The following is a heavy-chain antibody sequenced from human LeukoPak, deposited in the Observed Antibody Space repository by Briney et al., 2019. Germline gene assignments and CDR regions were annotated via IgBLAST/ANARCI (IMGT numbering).Heavy chain of an antibody. CDR3: ARGVRHSPAQYDY. J-gene: IGHJ4*02. V-gene: IGHV1-69*05. Sequence: ASVKVSCKASGGTFSSYAISWVRQAPGQGLEWMGGIIPIFGTANYAQKFQGRVTITTDESTSTAYMELSSLRSEETAVYYCARGVRHSPAQYDYWGQGTLVTVSS. CDR1: GGTFSSYA. D-gene: IGHD2-21*01. CDR2: IIPIFGTA.